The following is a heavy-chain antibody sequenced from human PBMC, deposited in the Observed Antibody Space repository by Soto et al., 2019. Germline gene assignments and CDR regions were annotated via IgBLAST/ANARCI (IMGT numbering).Heavy chain of an antibody. CDR1: GGSFRGYY. D-gene: IGHD3-10*01. Sequence: SETLSLTCAFYGGSFRGYYWSWIRQPPGKGLEWIGEINHSGSTNYNPSLKSRVTISVDTSKNQFSLKLSSVTAADTAVYYCARFRGNPRELWFGELLLPRFDYWGQGTLVTVSS. J-gene: IGHJ4*02. V-gene: IGHV4-34*01. CDR3: ARFRGNPRELWFGELLLPRFDY. CDR2: INHSGST.